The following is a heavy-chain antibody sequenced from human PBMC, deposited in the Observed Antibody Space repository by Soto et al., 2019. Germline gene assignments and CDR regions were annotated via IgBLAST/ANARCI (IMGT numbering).Heavy chain of an antibody. D-gene: IGHD6-19*01. J-gene: IGHJ3*02. CDR3: ARPASPSGYSSGPDAFDI. Sequence: SVKVSCKSSGGTFSSYAISCVRQAPGQGLEWMGGIIPIFGTANYAQKFQGRVTITADESTSTAYMELSSLRSEDTAVYYCARPASPSGYSSGPDAFDIWGQGTMVTVSS. CDR1: GGTFSSYA. V-gene: IGHV1-69*13. CDR2: IIPIFGTA.